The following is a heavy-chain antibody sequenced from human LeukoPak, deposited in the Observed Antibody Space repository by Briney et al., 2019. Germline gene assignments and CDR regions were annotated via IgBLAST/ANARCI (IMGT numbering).Heavy chain of an antibody. J-gene: IGHJ3*02. CDR3: ATALEMATSDDAFDI. Sequence: ASVKVSCKVSGYTLTELSMHWVRQAPGKGLEWMGGFDPEDGETIYAQKFQGRVTMTEDTSTDTAYMELSSLRSEDTAVYYCATALEMATSDDAFDIWGQGTMVTVSS. D-gene: IGHD5-24*01. CDR1: GYTLTELS. V-gene: IGHV1-24*01. CDR2: FDPEDGET.